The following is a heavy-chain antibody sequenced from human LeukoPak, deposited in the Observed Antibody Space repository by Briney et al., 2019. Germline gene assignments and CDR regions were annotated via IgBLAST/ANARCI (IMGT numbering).Heavy chain of an antibody. CDR2: IHNDYRT. Sequence: GGSLRLSCAASGFTVSSNFMHWVRQAPGKGLEWVAGIHNDYRTFYADSVKGRFTILRDDSANTVYLQMNSLRAEDTAIFYCANHYGGGQGALVTVSS. CDR3: ANHYG. CDR1: GFTVSSNF. J-gene: IGHJ4*02. D-gene: IGHD3-16*01. V-gene: IGHV3-53*01.